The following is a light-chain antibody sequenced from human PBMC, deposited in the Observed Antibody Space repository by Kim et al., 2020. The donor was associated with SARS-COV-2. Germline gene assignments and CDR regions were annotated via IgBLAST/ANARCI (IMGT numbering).Light chain of an antibody. Sequence: GKRVIISCPGISSNIGAGYDVNWYQQLPGTTPKRLIYGNTNRPSGVPDRFSGSRSGTSASLAITGLQAEDEAHYYCQSYDHSLSDVFGTGTKGTVL. CDR3: QSYDHSLSDV. J-gene: IGLJ1*01. V-gene: IGLV1-40*01. CDR1: SSNIGAGYD. CDR2: GNT.